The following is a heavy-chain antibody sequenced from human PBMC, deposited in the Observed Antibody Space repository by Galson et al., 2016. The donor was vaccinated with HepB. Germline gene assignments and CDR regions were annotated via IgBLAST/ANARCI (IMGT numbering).Heavy chain of an antibody. CDR3: AKNREGWYLNDAFDI. Sequence: SLRLSCAASGFTFKDYAMHWVRQSPGKGLEWVSGISWNTANIVYADSVKGRFTISRDNAKNSLYLQMNSLRPEDTAFYYCAKNREGWYLNDAFDIWGQGTMVTVSS. CDR2: ISWNTANI. CDR1: GFTFKDYA. D-gene: IGHD6-19*01. V-gene: IGHV3-9*01. J-gene: IGHJ3*02.